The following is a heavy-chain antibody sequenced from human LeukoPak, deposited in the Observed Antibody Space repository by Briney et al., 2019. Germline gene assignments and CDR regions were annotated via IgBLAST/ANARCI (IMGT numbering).Heavy chain of an antibody. CDR3: ARARYYFDY. V-gene: IGHV3-21*01. Sequence: GGSLRLSCAASGFTFSSYSMNWVRQAPGKGLEWVSSISSSSSYIYYADSVKGRFTISRDNAKNSLYLQMNSLRAEDTAVYYCARARYYFDYWGQGTLVAVSS. CDR1: GFTFSSYS. CDR2: ISSSSSYI. J-gene: IGHJ4*02.